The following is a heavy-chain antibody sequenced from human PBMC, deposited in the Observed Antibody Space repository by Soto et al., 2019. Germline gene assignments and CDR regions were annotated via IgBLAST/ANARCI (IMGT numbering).Heavy chain of an antibody. D-gene: IGHD3-22*01. CDR1: GFTFSSYG. CDR2: ISYDGSNK. V-gene: IGHV3-30*18. Sequence: QVQLVESGGGVVQPGRSLRLSCAASGFTFSSYGMHWVRQAPGKGLEWVAVISYDGSNKYYADSVKGRFTISRDNSKNTLYLQMNSLRAEDTAVYYCAKVGSSGYSLDYWGQGTLVTVSS. J-gene: IGHJ4*02. CDR3: AKVGSSGYSLDY.